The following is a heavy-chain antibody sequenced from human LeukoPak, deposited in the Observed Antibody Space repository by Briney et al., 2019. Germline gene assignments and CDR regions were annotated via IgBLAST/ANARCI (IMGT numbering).Heavy chain of an antibody. J-gene: IGHJ3*02. D-gene: IGHD3-22*01. CDR3: ARVPSHYYDRSGAFDI. CDR2: INPNSGDT. Sequence: ASVKVSCKASGYTFTGYYMHWVRQAPGQGLEWMGWINPNSGDTNYAQSFQGRFTMTRDTSISTAYMELSRLRYDDTAVYYCARVPSHYYDRSGAFDICGQGTMVTVSS. V-gene: IGHV1-2*02. CDR1: GYTFTGYY.